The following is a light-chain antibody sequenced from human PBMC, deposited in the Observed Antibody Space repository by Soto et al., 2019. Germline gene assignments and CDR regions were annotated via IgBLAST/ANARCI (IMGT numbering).Light chain of an antibody. J-gene: IGLJ2*01. V-gene: IGLV2-14*01. CDR2: DVS. CDR3: SQYQGSSTLGV. CDR1: SSDVGGYNY. Sequence: QSALTQPASVSGSPGQSITISCTGTSSDVGGYNYVSWYQQHPGKAPKLMIYDVSNRPSGVSNRFSGSKSGNTASLTISGLKAENEADYNGSQYQGSSTLGVFAEGTKLPVL.